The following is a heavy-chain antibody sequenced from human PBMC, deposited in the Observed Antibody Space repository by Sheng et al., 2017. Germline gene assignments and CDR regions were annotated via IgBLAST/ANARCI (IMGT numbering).Heavy chain of an antibody. CDR2: IIPIFGTA. D-gene: IGHD3-10*01. CDR1: GGTFSSYA. V-gene: IGHV1-69*13. J-gene: IGHJ6*02. CDR3: ASGGVPMVRGVIMNYYYYGMDV. Sequence: QVQLVQSGAEVKKPGSSVKVSCKASGGTFSSYAISWVRQAPGQGLEWMGGIIPIFGTANYAQKFQGRVTITADESTSTAYMELSSLRSEDTAVYYCASGGVPMVRGVIMNYYYYGMDVWGQGTTVTVSS.